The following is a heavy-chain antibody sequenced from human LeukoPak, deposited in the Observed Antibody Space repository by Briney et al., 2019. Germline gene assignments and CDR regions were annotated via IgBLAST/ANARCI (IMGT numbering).Heavy chain of an antibody. Sequence: SETLTLTCAVSGGSISSSNWWSWVRQPPGKGLEWIGEIYHSGRINYTPSLKSRVTISVDKSKNQLSLKLSSVTAADTAVYYCARDNYDNSGYYFDYWGQGTLVTVSS. V-gene: IGHV4-4*02. D-gene: IGHD3-22*01. J-gene: IGHJ4*02. CDR1: GGSISSSNW. CDR2: IYHSGRI. CDR3: ARDNYDNSGYYFDY.